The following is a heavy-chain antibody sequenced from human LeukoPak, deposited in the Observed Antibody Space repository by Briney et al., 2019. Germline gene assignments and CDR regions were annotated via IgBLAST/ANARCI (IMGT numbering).Heavy chain of an antibody. Sequence: TGGSLRLSCAASGLTFSSYAMRWVRQAPGKGPEWVSAISCSGGRTYYADSVQGRFTISRDNSKNTLYLQMNSLRAEDTAVYYCAKDGLRDSSSWYVPGGAFDIWGQGTMVTVSS. J-gene: IGHJ3*02. CDR3: AKDGLRDSSSWYVPGGAFDI. CDR1: GLTFSSYA. D-gene: IGHD6-13*01. CDR2: ISCSGGRT. V-gene: IGHV3-23*01.